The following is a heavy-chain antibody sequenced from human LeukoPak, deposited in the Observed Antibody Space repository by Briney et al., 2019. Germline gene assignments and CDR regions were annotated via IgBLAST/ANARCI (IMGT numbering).Heavy chain of an antibody. CDR1: GFTFSSIW. Sequence: GSLRLSCATSGFTFSSIWMSWVRQAPGKGLEWVANIKHDGSETNYVDSVKGRFTTSRDNAKNSLHLQMNSLRAEDTAVYYCARGLPSSGWPDYWGQGTLVTVSS. CDR2: IKHDGSET. D-gene: IGHD6-19*01. CDR3: ARGLPSSGWPDY. V-gene: IGHV3-7*02. J-gene: IGHJ4*02.